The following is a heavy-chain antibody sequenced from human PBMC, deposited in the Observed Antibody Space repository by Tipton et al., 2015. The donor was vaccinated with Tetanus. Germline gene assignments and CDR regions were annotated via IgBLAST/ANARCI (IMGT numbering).Heavy chain of an antibody. CDR3: ARHQSGYFTPFDY. J-gene: IGHJ4*02. Sequence: TLSLTCTVSGASIRGGTFYWGWIRQPPGKGLEWIGSIYESGDTYYIPSLKSRVTISVDTSMNQFSLTLNSMAAADTGVYYCARHQSGYFTPFDYWGQGKLVTVSS. D-gene: IGHD3-3*01. CDR2: IYESGDT. CDR1: GASIRGGTFY. V-gene: IGHV4-39*01.